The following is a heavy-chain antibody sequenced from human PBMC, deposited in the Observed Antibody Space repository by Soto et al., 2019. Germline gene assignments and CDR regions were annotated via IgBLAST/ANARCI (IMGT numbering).Heavy chain of an antibody. J-gene: IGHJ4*02. CDR2: ISSSGSTI. D-gene: IGHD6-19*01. CDR3: ARDMEEQWLGYYFDY. Sequence: PGGSLRLSCAASGFTFSDYYMSWIRQAPGKGLEWVSYISSSGSTIYYADSVKGRFTISRDNAKNSLYLQMNSLRAEDTAVYYCARDMEEQWLGYYFDYWGQGTLVTVSS. V-gene: IGHV3-11*01. CDR1: GFTFSDYY.